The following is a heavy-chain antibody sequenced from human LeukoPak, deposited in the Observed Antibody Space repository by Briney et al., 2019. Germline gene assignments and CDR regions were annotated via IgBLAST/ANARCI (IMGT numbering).Heavy chain of an antibody. CDR2: IIPILGTA. CDR3: ARVYHDYGGNSRYFDL. V-gene: IGHV1-69*13. Sequence: ASVKVSCKASGGTFSSYAISWVRQAPGQGLEWMGGIIPILGTANYAQKFQGRVTITADESTSTAYMELSSLRSEDTAVYYCARVYHDYGGNSRYFDLWGRGTLVTVSS. D-gene: IGHD4-23*01. J-gene: IGHJ2*01. CDR1: GGTFSSYA.